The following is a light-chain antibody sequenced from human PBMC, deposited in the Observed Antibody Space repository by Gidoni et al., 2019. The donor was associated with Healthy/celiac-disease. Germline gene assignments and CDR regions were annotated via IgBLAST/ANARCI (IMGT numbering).Light chain of an antibody. Sequence: QSALTQPLSVSGSPGQSVTIPCTATSSDVGGYNYVSCYQQHPGKAPKLMIYDVSKRPSGVPDRFSGSKSGNTASLTISGLQAEDEADYYCCSYAGSSPYVFGTGTKVTVL. CDR1: SSDVGGYNY. CDR2: DVS. J-gene: IGLJ1*01. V-gene: IGLV2-11*01. CDR3: CSYAGSSPYV.